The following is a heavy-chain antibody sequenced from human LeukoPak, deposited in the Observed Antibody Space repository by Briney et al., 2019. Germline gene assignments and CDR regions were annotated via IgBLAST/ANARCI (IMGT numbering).Heavy chain of an antibody. Sequence: PGGSLRLSCAASGFTFSSYWMHWVRQAPGKGLVWVSRINSDGSSTNYADSVKGRFTISRDNAKNTLYLQMNRLRAEDTAVYYCANDYVSDYYYYGMDVWGQGTTVTVSS. D-gene: IGHD3-16*01. CDR3: ANDYVSDYYYYGMDV. J-gene: IGHJ6*02. CDR1: GFTFSSYW. CDR2: INSDGSST. V-gene: IGHV3-74*01.